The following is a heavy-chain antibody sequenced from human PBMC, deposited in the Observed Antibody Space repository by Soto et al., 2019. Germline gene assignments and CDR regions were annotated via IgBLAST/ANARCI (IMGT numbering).Heavy chain of an antibody. V-gene: IGHV1-8*01. J-gene: IGHJ6*03. Sequence: ALVKGSCKASGYTFTSYDINWVRQATGQGNEWMGWMNPNRGNTGYAQKFQGRVTMTRNTSISTAYMELSSLRSEDTAVYYCARVQRYCSGRSCYYYYMGVWGERITVTVSS. CDR3: ARVQRYCSGRSCYYYYMGV. CDR1: GYTFTSYD. D-gene: IGHD2-15*01. CDR2: MNPNRGNT.